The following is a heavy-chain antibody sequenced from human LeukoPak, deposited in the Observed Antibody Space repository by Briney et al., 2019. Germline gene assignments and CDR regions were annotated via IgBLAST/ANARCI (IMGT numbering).Heavy chain of an antibody. CDR2: ISSSGSTI. D-gene: IGHD1-7*01. Sequence: GGSLRLSCAASGFTFSSYEMNWVRQAPGKGLEWVSYISSSGSTIYYADSVKGRFTISRDNAKNSLYLQMNSLRAEDTAVYYCARGASDWNFDYYGMDVWGQGTTVTVSS. V-gene: IGHV3-48*03. CDR1: GFTFSSYE. J-gene: IGHJ6*02. CDR3: ARGASDWNFDYYGMDV.